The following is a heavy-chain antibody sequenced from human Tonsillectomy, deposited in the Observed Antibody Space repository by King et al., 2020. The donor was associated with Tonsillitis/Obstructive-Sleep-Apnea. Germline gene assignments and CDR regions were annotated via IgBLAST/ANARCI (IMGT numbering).Heavy chain of an antibody. CDR2: VSSNGVST. D-gene: IGHD3-10*01. V-gene: IGHV3-64D*06. Sequence: VQLVESGGGLVQPGGSLGLSCSASGFTFSSYAMHWVRQAPGKGLEYVSAVSSNGVSTYYADSVKGRFTISRANSKNTLYLQMSSLRAEDTAVYYCVKGSSGEYYYYYMDVWGKGTTVTVSS. CDR1: GFTFSSYA. CDR3: VKGSSGEYYYYYMDV. J-gene: IGHJ6*03.